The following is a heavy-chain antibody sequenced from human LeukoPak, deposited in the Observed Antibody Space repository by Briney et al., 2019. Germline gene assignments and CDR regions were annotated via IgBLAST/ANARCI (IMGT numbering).Heavy chain of an antibody. CDR2: ISYDGSNK. CDR3: AKEYYYGSGSQEYYFDY. D-gene: IGHD3-10*01. CDR1: GFTFSSYG. Sequence: GGSLRLSCAASGFTFSSYGLHWVRQAPGKGLEWVAVISYDGSNKYYADSVKGRFTISRGNYKNTLYLQMNSLRAEDTAEYHCAKEYYYGSGSQEYYFDYWGQGTLVTVSS. J-gene: IGHJ4*02. V-gene: IGHV3-30*18.